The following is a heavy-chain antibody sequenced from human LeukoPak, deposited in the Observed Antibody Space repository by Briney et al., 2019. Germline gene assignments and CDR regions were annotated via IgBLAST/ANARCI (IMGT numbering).Heavy chain of an antibody. CDR2: ISSSSSYI. D-gene: IGHD6-13*01. CDR1: GFTFSSYS. V-gene: IGHV3-21*01. Sequence: GGSLRLSCAASGFTFSSYSMNWVRQAPGKGLEWVSSISSSSSYIYYADSVKGRFTISRDNAKNSLYLQMNSLRAEDTAVYYCARVEQQLVHGYYYYMDVWGKGTTVTVSS. CDR3: ARVEQQLVHGYYYYMDV. J-gene: IGHJ6*03.